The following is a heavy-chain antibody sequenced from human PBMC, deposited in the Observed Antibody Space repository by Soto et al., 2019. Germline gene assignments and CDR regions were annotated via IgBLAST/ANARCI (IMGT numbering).Heavy chain of an antibody. V-gene: IGHV3-23*01. CDR3: AKDSMAYYDLLTGFYPDY. D-gene: IGHD3-9*01. CDR1: GFTFSSYP. CDR2: ISGNSGST. J-gene: IGHJ4*02. Sequence: GGSLRLSCAPSGFTFSSYPMSWVRQAPGNGLEWVSAISGNSGSTYYADSVKGRLTISRDNSKNTVYLQMDSLRAEDTALYYCAKDSMAYYDLLTGFYPDYWGQGTRVTVSS.